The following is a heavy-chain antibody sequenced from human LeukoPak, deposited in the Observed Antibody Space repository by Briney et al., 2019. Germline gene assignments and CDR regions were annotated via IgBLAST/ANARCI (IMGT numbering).Heavy chain of an antibody. CDR2: ISTSGST. J-gene: IGHJ3*02. CDR1: GGSISSYY. V-gene: IGHV4-4*09. D-gene: IGHD2-15*01. Sequence: SETLSLTCTVSGGSISSYYWSWIRQPPGKGLGWIGYISTSGSTNYNPSLKSRVTISVDTSKNQFSLKLSSVTAADTAVYYCARLGYCSGGSCYSDAFDIWGQGTMVTVSS. CDR3: ARLGYCSGGSCYSDAFDI.